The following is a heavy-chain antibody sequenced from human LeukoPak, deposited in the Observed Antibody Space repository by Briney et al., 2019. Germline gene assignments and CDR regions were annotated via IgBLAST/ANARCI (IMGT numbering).Heavy chain of an antibody. CDR1: GFTFSSYG. V-gene: IGHV3-23*01. Sequence: GGSLRLSCAASGFTFSSYGMSWVRQAPGKGLEWVSAISGSGGSTYYADSVKGRFTISRDNSKNTLYLQMNSLRAEDTAVYYCARRSAAKDAFDIWGQGTMVTVSS. CDR2: ISGSGGST. D-gene: IGHD6-25*01. J-gene: IGHJ3*02. CDR3: ARRSAAKDAFDI.